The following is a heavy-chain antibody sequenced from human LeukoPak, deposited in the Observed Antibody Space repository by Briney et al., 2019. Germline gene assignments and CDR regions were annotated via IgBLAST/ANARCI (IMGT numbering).Heavy chain of an antibody. CDR1: GGSISSYY. V-gene: IGHV4-4*07. CDR2: IYTSGST. CDR3: ARLGTAVAGPYYYYYMDV. D-gene: IGHD6-19*01. Sequence: SGTLCLTCTVSGGSISSYYWSWIRQPPGEGLEWIWRIYTSGSTNYNPSLKSRVTISVDKSKNQFSLKLSSVTAADTAVYYCARLGTAVAGPYYYYYMDVWGKGTTVTVSS. J-gene: IGHJ6*03.